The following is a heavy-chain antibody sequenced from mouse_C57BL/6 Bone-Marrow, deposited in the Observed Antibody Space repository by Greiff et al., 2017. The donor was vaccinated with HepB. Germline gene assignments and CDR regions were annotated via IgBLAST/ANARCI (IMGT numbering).Heavy chain of an antibody. V-gene: IGHV6-6*01. CDR3: TRGGVPWYFDV. J-gene: IGHJ1*03. Sequence: EVKLEESGGGFVQPGGSMKLSCAASGFPFSDAWMAWVRQSPEKGLAWVAEIRNKAYNHATYYAEFEKGRFTISRVDSKSSVYLQLNSLRAEDTGIYYCTRGGVPWYFDVWGTGTTVTVSS. CDR1: GFPFSDAW. CDR2: IRNKAYNHAT.